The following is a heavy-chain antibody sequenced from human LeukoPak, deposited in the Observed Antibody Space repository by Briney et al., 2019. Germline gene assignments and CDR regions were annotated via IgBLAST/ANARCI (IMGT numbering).Heavy chain of an antibody. J-gene: IGHJ6*02. CDR1: RFTFSNYW. CDR2: IKEDGSEK. CDR3: ASHDTAMATDYGMDV. V-gene: IGHV3-7*03. Sequence: PGGSLRLSCGASRFTFSNYWMSWVRQAPGKGLEWVANIKEDGSEKDYVDSVKGRFTISRDNAKNSLYLQMNSLRAEDTAVYYCASHDTAMATDYGMDVWGQGTTVTVSS. D-gene: IGHD5-18*01.